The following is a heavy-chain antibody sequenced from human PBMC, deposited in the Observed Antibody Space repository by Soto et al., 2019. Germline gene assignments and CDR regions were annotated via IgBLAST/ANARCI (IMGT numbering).Heavy chain of an antibody. CDR3: ARGIFGLLEGALDS. Sequence: GASVKVSCKASGDSFSNYAFSWMRQAPGQGLEWMGGIIPIYDTTTFPRNFQARVTITADESATTVYMELSSLTPDDTAIYYCARGIFGLLEGALDSWGQGTLVTVSS. CDR1: GDSFSNYA. D-gene: IGHD3-3*01. CDR2: IIPIYDTT. J-gene: IGHJ4*02. V-gene: IGHV1-69*13.